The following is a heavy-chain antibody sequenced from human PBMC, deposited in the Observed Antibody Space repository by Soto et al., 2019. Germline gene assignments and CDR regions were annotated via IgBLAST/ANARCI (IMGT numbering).Heavy chain of an antibody. Sequence: QVQLVQSGAEVKKPGASVKVSCKVSGYTLNEVAMHWVRQAPGKGLEWLGGFDPDEAETIYAQHFQGRVTMTEVICTDTVYMELSSLRSEDTALYFCTTYHGDYNFDHWGQGTLVTVSS. CDR1: GYTLNEVA. CDR2: FDPDEAET. CDR3: TTYHGDYNFDH. V-gene: IGHV1-24*01. J-gene: IGHJ5*02. D-gene: IGHD4-17*01.